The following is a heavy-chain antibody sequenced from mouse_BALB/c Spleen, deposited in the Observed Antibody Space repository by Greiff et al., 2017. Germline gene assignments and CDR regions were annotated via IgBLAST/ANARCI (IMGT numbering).Heavy chain of an antibody. V-gene: IGHV7-3*02. CDR1: GFTFTDYY. D-gene: IGHD1-1*01. J-gene: IGHJ1*01. CDR2: IRNKANGYTT. Sequence: EVKVVESGGGLVQPGGSLRLSCATSGFTFTDYYMSWVRQPPGKALEWLGFIRNKANGYTTEYSASVKGRFTISRDNSQSILYLQMNTLRAEDSATYYCARAPITTVVARYFDVWGAGTTVTVSS. CDR3: ARAPITTVVARYFDV.